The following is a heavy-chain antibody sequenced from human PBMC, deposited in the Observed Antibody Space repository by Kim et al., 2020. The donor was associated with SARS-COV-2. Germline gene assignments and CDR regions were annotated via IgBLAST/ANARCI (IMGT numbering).Heavy chain of an antibody. V-gene: IGHV4-31*03. J-gene: IGHJ1*01. Sequence: SETLSLTCSVSGASIRTAYYWSWIRQFPGKGLEWIGYIYYIGNTNYNPSLRGRVTFSVDTSKNQFPLKLTSVTAADTAVYYCARDPRASGSYYDSWGQGARVTVSS. CDR1: GASIRTAYY. CDR3: ARDPRASGSYYDS. D-gene: IGHD3-10*01. CDR2: IYYIGNT.